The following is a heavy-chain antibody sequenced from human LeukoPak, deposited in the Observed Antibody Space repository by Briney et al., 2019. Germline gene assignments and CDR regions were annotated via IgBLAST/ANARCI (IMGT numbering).Heavy chain of an antibody. Sequence: ASVKVSCKASGYTFTNYGVSWVRQAPGHGLEWLGWVSADNGNIKYAQEFQGRVALTKDTSTKTAYMELRSLRSDDTAVYYCARVVREGNYFAAFDIWGQGTMVTVSS. J-gene: IGHJ3*02. CDR1: GYTFTNYG. CDR2: VSADNGNI. CDR3: ARVVREGNYFAAFDI. V-gene: IGHV1-18*01. D-gene: IGHD2/OR15-2a*01.